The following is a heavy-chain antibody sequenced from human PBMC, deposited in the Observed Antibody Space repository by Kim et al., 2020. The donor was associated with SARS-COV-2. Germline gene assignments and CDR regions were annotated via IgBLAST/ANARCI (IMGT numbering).Heavy chain of an antibody. CDR3: ATPQGGSGWYMAYYYYGMDV. D-gene: IGHD6-19*01. CDR2: IIPIFGTA. V-gene: IGHV1-69*13. CDR1: GGTFSSYA. Sequence: SVKVSCKASGGTFSSYAISWVRQAPGQGLEWMGGIIPIFGTANYAQKFQGRVTITADESTSTAYMELSSLRSEDTAVYYCATPQGGSGWYMAYYYYGMDVWGQGTTVTVSS. J-gene: IGHJ6*02.